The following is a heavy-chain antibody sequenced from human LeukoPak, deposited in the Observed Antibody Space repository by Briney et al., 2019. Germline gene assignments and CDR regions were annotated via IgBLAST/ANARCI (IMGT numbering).Heavy chain of an antibody. CDR3: ATDSSGPDAFDI. CDR2: IKQDGSEK. CDR1: GFIFSSYW. Sequence: PGGSLRLSCAASGFIFSSYWMSWVRQAPGKGLEWVANIKQDGSEKYYVDSVKGRFTISRDNAKNSLYLQMNSLRAEDTAVYYCATDSSGPDAFDIWGQGTMVTVSS. D-gene: IGHD3-3*01. J-gene: IGHJ3*02. V-gene: IGHV3-7*03.